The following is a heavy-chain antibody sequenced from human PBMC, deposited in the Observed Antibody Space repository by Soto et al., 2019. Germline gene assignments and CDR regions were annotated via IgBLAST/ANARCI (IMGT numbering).Heavy chain of an antibody. V-gene: IGHV1-18*01. Sequence: GASVKVSCKASGYTFTSYGISWVRQAPGQGLEWMGWISAYNGNTNYAQKLQGRVTMTTDTSTSTAYMELRSLRSDDTAVYYCARDQYYVDTAMVDFDYWGQGTLVTV. D-gene: IGHD5-18*01. CDR1: GYTFTSYG. CDR3: ARDQYYVDTAMVDFDY. J-gene: IGHJ4*02. CDR2: ISAYNGNT.